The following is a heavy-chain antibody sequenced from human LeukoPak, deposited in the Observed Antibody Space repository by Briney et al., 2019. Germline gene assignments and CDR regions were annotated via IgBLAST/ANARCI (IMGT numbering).Heavy chain of an antibody. CDR2: ISGSGGST. CDR1: GFTFSSYA. CDR3: ARDPHYFDRSGYRDAFDM. V-gene: IGHV3-23*01. D-gene: IGHD3-22*01. J-gene: IGHJ3*02. Sequence: GGSLRLSCAASGFTFSSYAMSWVRQAPGKGLEWVSAISGSGGSTYYADSVKGRFTISRDNAKNTLYLQMNSLRAEDTAVYYCARDPHYFDRSGYRDAFDMWGQGTMVTVSS.